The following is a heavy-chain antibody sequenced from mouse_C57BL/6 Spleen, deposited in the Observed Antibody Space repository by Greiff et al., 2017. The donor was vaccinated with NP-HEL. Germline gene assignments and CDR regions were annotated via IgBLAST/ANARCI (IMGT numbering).Heavy chain of an antibody. D-gene: IGHD1-1*01. CDR2: ISYSGST. V-gene: IGHV3-8*01. CDR3: ARYPFTTVVADWYFDV. CDR1: GYSITSDY. J-gene: IGHJ1*03. Sequence: DVQLQESGPGLAKPSQTLSLTCSVTGYSITSDYWNWIRKFPGNKLEYMGYISYSGSTYYNPSLKSRISITRDTSKNQYYLQLNSVTTEDTATYYCARYPFTTVVADWYFDVWGTGTTVTVSS.